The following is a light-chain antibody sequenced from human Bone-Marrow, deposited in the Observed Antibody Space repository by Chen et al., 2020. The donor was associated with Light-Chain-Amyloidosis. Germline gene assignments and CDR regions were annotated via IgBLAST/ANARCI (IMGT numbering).Light chain of an antibody. Sequence: NFMLTQHHSVSESPGKTVIISCTRSSGSIATNYVQWYQQRPGSSPTTVLYEDDQRPSGVPDRFSGSLDRSSNSASLTISGLKTEDEADYYCQSYQGSSQGVFGGGTKLTVL. J-gene: IGLJ3*02. CDR2: EDD. CDR1: SGSIATNY. CDR3: QSYQGSSQGV. V-gene: IGLV6-57*01.